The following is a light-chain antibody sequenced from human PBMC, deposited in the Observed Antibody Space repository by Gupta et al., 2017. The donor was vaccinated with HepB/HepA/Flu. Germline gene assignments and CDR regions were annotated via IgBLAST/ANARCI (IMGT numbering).Light chain of an antibody. V-gene: IGKV1-5*03. CDR3: QQYGSYPLT. Sequence: ILTTPPPSLSSASVGDSIIITWPANGSISSWLAWYQQKPGKAPELLIYSASTLHNGIPSRFSGSGSGTEFTLTISSLQPDDFASYYCQQYGSYPLTFGGGTKVEIK. CDR1: GSISSW. CDR2: SAS. J-gene: IGKJ4*01.